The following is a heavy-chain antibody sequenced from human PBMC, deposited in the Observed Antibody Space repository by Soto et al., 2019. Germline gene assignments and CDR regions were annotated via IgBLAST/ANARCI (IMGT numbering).Heavy chain of an antibody. CDR1: GFTFSSYW. J-gene: IGHJ2*01. D-gene: IGHD5-12*01. CDR2: ITSTGSTT. CDR3: ARAARWLQSRYFDL. Sequence: GGSLRLSCAASGFTFSSYWMHWVRQAPGKGLEWISYITSTGSTTYHADSVKGRFTISRDNAKNSLYLQMNSLRADDTAVYYCARAARWLQSRYFDLWGRGTLVTVSS. V-gene: IGHV3-48*03.